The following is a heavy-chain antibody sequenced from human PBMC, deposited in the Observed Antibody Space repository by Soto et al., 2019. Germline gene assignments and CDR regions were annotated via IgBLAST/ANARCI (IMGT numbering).Heavy chain of an antibody. CDR1: GFSLSNARMG. Sequence: GSGPTLVNPTETLTLTCTVSGFSLSNARMGVSWIRQPPGKALEWLAHIFSNDEKSYSTSLKSRLTISKDTSKSQVVLPMTNMDPVDTATYYCALTPWQYSSSWSNDYWGQGTLVTVSS. CDR2: IFSNDEK. J-gene: IGHJ4*02. CDR3: ALTPWQYSSSWSNDY. V-gene: IGHV2-26*01. D-gene: IGHD6-13*01.